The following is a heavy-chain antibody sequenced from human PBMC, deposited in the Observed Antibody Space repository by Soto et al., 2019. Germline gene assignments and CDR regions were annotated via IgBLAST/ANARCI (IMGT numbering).Heavy chain of an antibody. CDR1: GYTFTSYA. CDR3: ASPVGTAYYYDSSGYGMDV. Sequence: GASVKVSCKASGYTFTSYAMQWVRQAPGQRLEWMGWINAGNGNTKYSQKFQGRVTITRDTSASTAYMELSSLRSEDTAVYYCASPVGTAYYYDSSGYGMDVWGQGTTVTVSS. J-gene: IGHJ6*02. D-gene: IGHD3-22*01. V-gene: IGHV1-3*01. CDR2: INAGNGNT.